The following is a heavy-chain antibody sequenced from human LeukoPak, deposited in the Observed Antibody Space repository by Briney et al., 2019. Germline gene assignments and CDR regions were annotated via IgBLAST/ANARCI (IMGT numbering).Heavy chain of an antibody. CDR3: ARRRYCSSTSCPAGWFVP. CDR2: IYPGDSDT. J-gene: IGHJ5*02. CDR1: GYSCTNYW. Sequence: GEFLKISCKGAGYSCTNYWIGWGRQMPGEGLELMGIIYPGDSDTRYSPSFQGQVTISADKSISTAYLQWSSLKASDTAMYYCARRRYCSSTSCPAGWFVPWGEGTLVTVPS. D-gene: IGHD2-2*01. V-gene: IGHV5-51*01.